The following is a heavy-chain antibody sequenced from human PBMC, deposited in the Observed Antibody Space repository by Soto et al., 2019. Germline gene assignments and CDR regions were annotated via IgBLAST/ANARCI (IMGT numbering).Heavy chain of an antibody. D-gene: IGHD1-26*01. V-gene: IGHV1-69*02. Sequence: QVQLVQSGAEVKKPGSSVKVSCKASGGTFSSYTISWVRQAPGQGLEWMGRIMPILGIANYAQKFQGRVTITADKSTSTAYMELSSLRSEDTAVYYCARGIGGSDDNYWGQGTLVTVSS. CDR3: ARGIGGSDDNY. CDR2: IMPILGIA. J-gene: IGHJ4*02. CDR1: GGTFSSYT.